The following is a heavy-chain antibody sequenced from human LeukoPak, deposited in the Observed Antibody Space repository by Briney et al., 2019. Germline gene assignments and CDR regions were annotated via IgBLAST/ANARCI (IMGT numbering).Heavy chain of an antibody. V-gene: IGHV4-59*01. Sequence: SETLSLTCTVSSGSISSYYWSWVRQPPGKGLEWIGYIYYSGSTNYNPSLKSRVTISVDTSKNQFSLKLSSVTAADTAVYYCASGYYDSSGYYYVGNWGQGTLVTVSS. D-gene: IGHD3-22*01. CDR3: ASGYYDSSGYYYVGN. J-gene: IGHJ4*02. CDR2: IYYSGST. CDR1: SGSISSYY.